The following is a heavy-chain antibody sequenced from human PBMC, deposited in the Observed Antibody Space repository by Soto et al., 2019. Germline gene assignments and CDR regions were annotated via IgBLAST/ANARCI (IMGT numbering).Heavy chain of an antibody. V-gene: IGHV4-59*01. CDR3: ARPKGSYSSGYYYFDY. J-gene: IGHJ4*02. D-gene: IGHD6-19*01. CDR2: IYYSGST. Sequence: SETLCLTCTVSGGSISSYYWSWILQPPGKGLEWIGYIYYSGSTNYNPSLKSRVTISVDTSTSTAYMELSSLRSEDTAVYYCARPKGSYSSGYYYFDYWGQGTLVTVSS. CDR1: GGSISSYY.